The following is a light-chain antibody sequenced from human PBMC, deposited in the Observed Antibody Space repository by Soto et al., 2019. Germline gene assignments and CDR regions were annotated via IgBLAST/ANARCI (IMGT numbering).Light chain of an antibody. CDR2: GNS. V-gene: IGLV1-40*01. CDR3: QSYDSSLSAYVV. J-gene: IGLJ2*01. Sequence: QPVLTQPPSESGAPGQRVTISCTGSSSNIGAGYDVHWYQQLPGTAPKLLIYGNSNRPSGVPDRFSGSKSGTSASLAITGLQAEDEADYYCQSYDSSLSAYVVFGGGTKVTVL. CDR1: SSNIGAGYD.